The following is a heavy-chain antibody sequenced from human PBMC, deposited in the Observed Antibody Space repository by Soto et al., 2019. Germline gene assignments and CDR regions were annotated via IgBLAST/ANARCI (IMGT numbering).Heavy chain of an antibody. CDR2: IYHSGST. D-gene: IGHD3-22*01. CDR1: GGSVHSANW. V-gene: IGHV4-4*02. J-gene: IGHJ3*02. CDR3: ASFFDTSGSLVDDAFDI. Sequence: QVRLQESGPGLVKPSGTLSLTCAVSGGSVHSANWWSWVRQSPGKGLEWVGEIYHSGSTNYNPSQQSRATISVDSSTIHFFLKLTSVTSADTAVYYSASFFDTSGSLVDDAFDIWGRGTLVTVSS.